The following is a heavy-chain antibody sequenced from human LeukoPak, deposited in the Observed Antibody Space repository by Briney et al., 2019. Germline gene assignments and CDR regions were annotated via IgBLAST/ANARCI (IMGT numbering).Heavy chain of an antibody. CDR2: IYPGDSDT. D-gene: IGHD3-10*01. V-gene: IGHV5-51*01. CDR3: ARLRYYGSGSYREPPDY. CDR1: GYRFTSYW. Sequence: GESLKISFKGSGYRFTSYWIGWVRPMPGKGLEWMGIIYPGDSDTRYSPSFQGQVTISADKSISTAYLQWSSLKASDTAMYYCARLRYYGSGSYREPPDYWGQGTLVTVSS. J-gene: IGHJ4*02.